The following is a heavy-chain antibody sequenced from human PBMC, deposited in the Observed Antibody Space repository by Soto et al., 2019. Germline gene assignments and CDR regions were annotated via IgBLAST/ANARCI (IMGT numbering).Heavy chain of an antibody. Sequence: QEQLVESGGGVVQPGRSLRLSCAASGFTFSSYGMHWVRQVPGEGLEWVAVIWYDGSNKYYADSVKGRFTISRDNSKDTLYLEMNSLRAEETAVYYCARDGGYYGAGSYFDPWGQGSLVTVSS. J-gene: IGHJ5*02. V-gene: IGHV3-33*01. CDR2: IWYDGSNK. CDR3: ARDGGYYGAGSYFDP. CDR1: GFTFSSYG. D-gene: IGHD3-10*01.